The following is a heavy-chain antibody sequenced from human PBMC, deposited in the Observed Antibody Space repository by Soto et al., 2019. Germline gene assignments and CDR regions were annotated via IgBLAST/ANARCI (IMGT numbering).Heavy chain of an antibody. Sequence: GGSLRLSCAASGFTFSSYAMSWVRQAPGKGLEWVSAISGSGGSTYYADSVKGRFTISRDNSKNTVYLQMNSLRAEDTAVYYCAKGSRKAVAGGPPYYYGMDVWGQGTTVTVSS. J-gene: IGHJ6*02. V-gene: IGHV3-23*01. CDR3: AKGSRKAVAGGPPYYYGMDV. CDR1: GFTFSSYA. D-gene: IGHD6-19*01. CDR2: ISGSGGST.